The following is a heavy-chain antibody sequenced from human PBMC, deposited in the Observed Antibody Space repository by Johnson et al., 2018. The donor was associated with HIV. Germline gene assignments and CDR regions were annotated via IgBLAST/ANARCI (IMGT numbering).Heavy chain of an antibody. CDR3: AKDICYGDSVDGFDI. CDR1: GFTFSSYA. D-gene: IGHD4-17*01. J-gene: IGHJ3*02. CDR2: IRGSGGST. V-gene: IGHV3-23*04. Sequence: VQLVESGGGLVEPGVSLRLSCAASGFTFSSYAMSWVRQASGSGPEWVSAIRGSGGSTHYQASVKGRSTISRDNAKNYLYLHMNSLRPEDTSLYYCAKDICYGDSVDGFDIWGQGTMVTVSS.